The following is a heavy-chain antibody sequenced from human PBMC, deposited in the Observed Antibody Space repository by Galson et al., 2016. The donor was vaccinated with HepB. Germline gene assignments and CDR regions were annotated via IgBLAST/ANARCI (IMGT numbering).Heavy chain of an antibody. V-gene: IGHV4-39*01. J-gene: IGHJ4*02. Sequence: SETLSLTCTVSGGSISSSSEYWGWIRQSPGKGLEWIGSIYYSGSTYYNPSLNSRVTISVDTSKNQFSLRLRSVTAADTAVYYCARPINMGRGAQILPFYCWGQGTLVTVSS. CDR2: IYYSGST. CDR1: GGSISSSSEY. CDR3: ARPINMGRGAQILPFYC. D-gene: IGHD3-10*01.